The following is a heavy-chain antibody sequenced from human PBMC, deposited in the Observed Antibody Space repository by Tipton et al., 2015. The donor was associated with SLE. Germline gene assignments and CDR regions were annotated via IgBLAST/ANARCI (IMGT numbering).Heavy chain of an antibody. CDR2: MLYSGVT. CDR1: GDSISSSVYF. V-gene: IGHV4-39*01. D-gene: IGHD1-26*01. CDR3: ARREWELIQLNYVDN. J-gene: IGHJ4*01. Sequence: TLSLTCTVSGDSISSSVYFWAWIRQPPGKGLEWIGTMLYSGVTSYNPSLKSRVTISVDTSKNQFSLKLNSVTAADTAVYYCARREWELIQLNYVDNWGQGTLVTVPS.